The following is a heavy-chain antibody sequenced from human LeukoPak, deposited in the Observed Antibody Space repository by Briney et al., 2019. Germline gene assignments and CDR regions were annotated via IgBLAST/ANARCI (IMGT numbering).Heavy chain of an antibody. Sequence: GGSLRLSCAASGFTFSSYEMNCVRQAPGKGLEWVSYISSSGSTIYYADSVKGRFTISRDNAKNSLYLQMNSLRAEDTAVYYCARMFQQLTARGDYWGQGTLVTVSS. D-gene: IGHD6-13*01. CDR3: ARMFQQLTARGDY. CDR2: ISSSGSTI. J-gene: IGHJ4*02. V-gene: IGHV3-48*03. CDR1: GFTFSSYE.